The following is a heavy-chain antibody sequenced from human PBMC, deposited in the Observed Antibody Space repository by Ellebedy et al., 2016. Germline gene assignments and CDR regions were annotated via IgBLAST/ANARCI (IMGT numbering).Heavy chain of an antibody. V-gene: IGHV4-4*07. CDR3: ARVEGYGGNFGY. Sequence: GSLRLXXTVSGGSISSYYWSWIRQPAGKGLEWIGRIYTSGSTNYNPSLKSRVTMSVDTSKNQFSLKLSSVTAADTAVYYCARVEGYGGNFGYWGQGTLVTVSS. J-gene: IGHJ4*02. CDR2: IYTSGST. CDR1: GGSISSYY. D-gene: IGHD4-23*01.